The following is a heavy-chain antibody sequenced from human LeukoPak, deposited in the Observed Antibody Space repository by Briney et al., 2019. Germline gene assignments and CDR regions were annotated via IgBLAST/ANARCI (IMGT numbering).Heavy chain of an antibody. J-gene: IGHJ4*02. V-gene: IGHV3-23*01. D-gene: IGHD6-19*01. CDR1: GFTFSSYA. CDR2: ISGSSGST. Sequence: GGSLRLSCAASGFTFSSYAMSWVRQAPGKGLEWVSAISGSSGSTYYADSVKGRFTISRDNSKNTLYLQMNSLRAEDTAVYYCAKDKGRQWLSDYFDYWGQGTLVTVSS. CDR3: AKDKGRQWLSDYFDY.